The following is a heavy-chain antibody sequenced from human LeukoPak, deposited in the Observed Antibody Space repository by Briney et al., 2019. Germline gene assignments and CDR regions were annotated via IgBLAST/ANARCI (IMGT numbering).Heavy chain of an antibody. V-gene: IGHV3-48*04. D-gene: IGHD3-16*02. Sequence: PGGSLRLSCAASGFTFSIYEMNWVRQAPGKGLEWISHINTDSTSIHYADSMKGRFTISRDNAKNSLYLQMNSLRAEDTAVYYCASRGSYRDAYFDYWGQGTLVTVSS. CDR3: ASRGSYRDAYFDY. CDR1: GFTFSIYE. CDR2: INTDSTSI. J-gene: IGHJ4*02.